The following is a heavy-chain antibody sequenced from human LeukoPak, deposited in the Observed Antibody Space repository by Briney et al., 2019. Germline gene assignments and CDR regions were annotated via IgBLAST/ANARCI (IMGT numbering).Heavy chain of an antibody. CDR1: GFTFSYYA. V-gene: IGHV3-23*01. Sequence: GGSLRLSCAASGFTFSYYAMSWFRKAPGRGLEWVSGISGSGASSDYADSVKGRFTISRDNSKNTLSLQMHSLRAEDTAVYYCAKGCTGGACYSDYWGQGTLVTVSS. D-gene: IGHD2-8*02. J-gene: IGHJ4*02. CDR3: AKGCTGGACYSDY. CDR2: ISGSGASS.